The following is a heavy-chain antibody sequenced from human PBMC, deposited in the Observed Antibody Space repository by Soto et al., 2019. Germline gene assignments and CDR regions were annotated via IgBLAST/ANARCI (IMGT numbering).Heavy chain of an antibody. J-gene: IGHJ6*02. V-gene: IGHV4-59*01. CDR3: ARAIYDILTMDV. CDR2: IYYSGST. Sequence: PSETLSLTCTVSGGSISSYYWSWIRQPPGKGLEWIGYIYYSGSTNYNPSLKSRVTISVDTSKNQFSLKLSSVTAADTAVCYCARAIYDILTMDVWGQGTTVTVSS. CDR1: GGSISSYY. D-gene: IGHD3-9*01.